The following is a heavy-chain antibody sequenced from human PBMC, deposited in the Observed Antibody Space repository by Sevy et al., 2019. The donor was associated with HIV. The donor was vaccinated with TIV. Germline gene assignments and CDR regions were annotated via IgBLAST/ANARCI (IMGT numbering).Heavy chain of an antibody. J-gene: IGHJ6*02. CDR2: IIPIFGTA. Sequence: ASVKVSCKASGGTFSSYAISWVRQAPGQGLEWMGGIIPIFGTANYAQKFQGRVTITADESTRPAYIEMSSLGSEDTAVYYCAREEGIAAAGDSYYYYYGMDVWGQGTTVTVSS. V-gene: IGHV1-69*13. D-gene: IGHD6-13*01. CDR1: GGTFSSYA. CDR3: AREEGIAAAGDSYYYYYGMDV.